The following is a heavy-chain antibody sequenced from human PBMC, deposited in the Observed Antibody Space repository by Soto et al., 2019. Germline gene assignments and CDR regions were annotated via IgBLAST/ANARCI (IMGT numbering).Heavy chain of an antibody. CDR2: MSYSGYT. CDR3: STQGFGVLHGLVDG. Sequence: SETLSLTCAVSGGSITSISNHYCSWIRQTPGKGLEWIGYMSYSGYTSYNPSLKSRVIISVDTSKNQLSLSLTSVTAADTAVYYCSTQGFGVLHGLVDGWGQGNTVTFSS. V-gene: IGHV4-59*08. D-gene: IGHD3-10*01. J-gene: IGHJ6*02. CDR1: GGSITSISNHY.